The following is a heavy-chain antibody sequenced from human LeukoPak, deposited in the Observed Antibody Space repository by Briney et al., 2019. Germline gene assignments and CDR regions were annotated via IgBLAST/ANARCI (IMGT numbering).Heavy chain of an antibody. CDR2: IYYTRGT. D-gene: IGHD6-19*01. J-gene: IGHJ4*02. V-gene: IGHV4-59*08. CDR3: AKYGDSGWVIDN. CDR1: AGSIGSDY. Sequence: SETLSLTCTVSAGSIGSDYWTWLRQPPGKGLEYIGYIYYTRGTNYNPSLKSRVTISVDTSNNQFSLKLSSVTAADTAVYFCAKYGDSGWVIDNWGQGTLVTVSS.